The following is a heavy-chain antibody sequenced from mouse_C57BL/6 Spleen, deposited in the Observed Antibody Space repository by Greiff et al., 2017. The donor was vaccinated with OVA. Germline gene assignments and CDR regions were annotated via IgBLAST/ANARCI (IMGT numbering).Heavy chain of an antibody. CDR1: GYTFTSYW. CDR2: IDPSDSYT. CDR3: ARKGLYYGSSYWYFDV. D-gene: IGHD1-1*01. Sequence: QVQLQQPGAELVMPGASVKLSCKASGYTFTSYWMHWVKQRPGQGLEWIGEIDPSDSYTKYNQKFKGKSTLTVDKSSSTAYMQLSSLTSEDSAVYYGARKGLYYGSSYWYFDVWGTGTTVTVSS. V-gene: IGHV1-69*01. J-gene: IGHJ1*03.